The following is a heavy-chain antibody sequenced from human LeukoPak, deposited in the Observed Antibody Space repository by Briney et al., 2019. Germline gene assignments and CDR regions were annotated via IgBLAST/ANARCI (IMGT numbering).Heavy chain of an antibody. D-gene: IGHD2-2*01. J-gene: IGHJ6*02. V-gene: IGHV4-59*01. CDR1: GGSISSYY. CDR3: ARAGDYCSSTSCYAGSTFAFYYYGMDV. Sequence: SETLSLTCTVSGGSISSYYWSWIRQPPGKGLEWIGYIYYSGSTNYNPSLKSRVTISVDTSKNQFSLKLSSVTAADTAVYYCARAGDYCSSTSCYAGSTFAFYYYGMDVWGQGTTVTVSS. CDR2: IYYSGST.